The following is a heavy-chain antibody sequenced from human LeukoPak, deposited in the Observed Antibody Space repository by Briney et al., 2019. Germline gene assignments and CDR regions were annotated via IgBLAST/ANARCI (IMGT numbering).Heavy chain of an antibody. CDR1: GFTFDDYG. CDR2: INWNGGST. D-gene: IGHD2-2*01. V-gene: IGHV3-20*04. J-gene: IGHJ4*02. CDR3: ARDREYQLLSFLDY. Sequence: PGGSLRLXCAASGFTFDDYGMSWVRQAPGKGLEWVSGINWNGGSTGYADSGKGRFTISRDNAKNSLYLQMNSLRAEDTALYYCARDREYQLLSFLDYWGQGTLVTVSS.